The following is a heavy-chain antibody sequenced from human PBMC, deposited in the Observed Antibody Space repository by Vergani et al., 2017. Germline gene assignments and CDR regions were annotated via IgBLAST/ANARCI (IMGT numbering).Heavy chain of an antibody. V-gene: IGHV3-30*02. Sequence: QVHLVESAGGVVQPGGSLRLSCAASGFTFSNFGMHWIRQAPGKGLEWLSYIGKHGIKTRYRDAVKGRFTVSRDNSWDILYLQMDSLRSEDTALYYCAKYVRDSTDGLPDSGGPGTLVIVSS. CDR2: IGKHGIKT. CDR3: AKYVRDSTDGLPDS. D-gene: IGHD2-21*02. CDR1: GFTFSNFG. J-gene: IGHJ4*02.